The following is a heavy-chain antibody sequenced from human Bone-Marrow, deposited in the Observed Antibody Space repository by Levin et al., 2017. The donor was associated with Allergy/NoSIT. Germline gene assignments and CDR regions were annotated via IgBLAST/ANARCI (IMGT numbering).Heavy chain of an antibody. CDR3: ARSPRKQTDWFDP. V-gene: IGHV5-51*01. J-gene: IGHJ5*02. CDR1: GYSFTTYW. D-gene: IGHD1-14*01. Sequence: GESLKISCKGSGYSFTTYWIGWVRQMPGKGLEWMGIIYPGDSDTRYSPSFQGQVTISADKSISTAYLQWSSLKASDTAMYYCARSPRKQTDWFDPWGQGTLVTVSS. CDR2: IYPGDSDT.